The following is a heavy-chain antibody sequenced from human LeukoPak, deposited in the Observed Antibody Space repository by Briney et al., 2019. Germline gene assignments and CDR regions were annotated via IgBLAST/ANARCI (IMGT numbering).Heavy chain of an antibody. CDR2: ISPGGDTT. V-gene: IGHV3-23*01. CDR1: RFIFSNHD. D-gene: IGHD5-12*01. CDR3: SQDRSWIEFYF. J-gene: IGHJ1*01. Sequence: GGSLSLSCAPSRFIFSNHDMNWVRQAPGKGLEWVSGISPGGDTTYYADSVRDRFTISRDNSKNTMYLQMNSLRAEDTDVYYCSQDRSWIEFYFWGQGTLVTVSS.